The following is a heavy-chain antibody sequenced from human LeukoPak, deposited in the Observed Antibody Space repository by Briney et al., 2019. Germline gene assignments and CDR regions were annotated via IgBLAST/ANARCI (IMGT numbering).Heavy chain of an antibody. J-gene: IGHJ4*02. CDR3: AIKVAAHSPDY. D-gene: IGHD2-15*01. CDR1: GGSFSGYY. Sequence: PSETLSLTCAVYGGSFSGYYWSWIRQPPGKGLEWIGEINHSGSTNYNPSLKSRVTISVDTSKNQFSLKLSSVTAADTAVYYCAIKVAAHSPDYWGQGTLVTVSS. V-gene: IGHV4-34*01. CDR2: INHSGST.